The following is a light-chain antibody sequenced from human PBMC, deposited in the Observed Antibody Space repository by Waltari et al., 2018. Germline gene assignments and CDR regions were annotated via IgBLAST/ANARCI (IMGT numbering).Light chain of an antibody. J-gene: IGLJ2*01. CDR1: SSNIGSNT. CDR3: AAWDDSLNGVI. CDR2: STH. V-gene: IGLV1-44*01. Sequence: QSVLTQPPSASGTPGQRVSMSFSGSSSNIGSNTVNWYQQLPGPAPKLLIYSTHQRPSGVPDRFSGSKSGTSAPLATSGRLPEDEADYYCAAWDDSLNGVIFGGGTKLTVL.